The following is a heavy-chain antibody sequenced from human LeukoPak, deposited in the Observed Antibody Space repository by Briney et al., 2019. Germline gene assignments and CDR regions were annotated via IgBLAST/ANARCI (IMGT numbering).Heavy chain of an antibody. J-gene: IGHJ4*02. CDR3: AREYQLLPLARGIAEGPFDY. CDR2: INTDGTST. CDR1: GFTFSSYW. Sequence: GGSLRLSCAASGFTFSSYWFHWVRQAPGKGLVWVSRINTDGTSTSYADSVKGRFTISRDNSKNTLYLQMNSLRAEDTAVYYCAREYQLLPLARGIAEGPFDYWGQGTLVTVSS. V-gene: IGHV3-74*01. D-gene: IGHD2-2*01.